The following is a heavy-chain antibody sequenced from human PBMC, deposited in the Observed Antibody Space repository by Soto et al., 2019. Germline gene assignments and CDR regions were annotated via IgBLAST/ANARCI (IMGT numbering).Heavy chain of an antibody. Sequence: ASVKVSCKASGYTFTGYYMHWVRQAPGQGLEWMGWINPNSGGTNYAQKFQGRVTMTRDTSISTAYMELSRLRSDDTAVYYCARAIYKLLWKYYGMDVWGQGTKVTVSS. CDR1: GYTFTGYY. V-gene: IGHV1-2*02. CDR2: INPNSGGT. J-gene: IGHJ6*02. CDR3: ARAIYKLLWKYYGMDV. D-gene: IGHD2-2*01.